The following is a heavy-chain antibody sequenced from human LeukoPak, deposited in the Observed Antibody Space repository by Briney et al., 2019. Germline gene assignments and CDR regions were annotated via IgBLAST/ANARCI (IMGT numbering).Heavy chain of an antibody. CDR1: EFTFNIYG. D-gene: IGHD3-10*01. CDR2: IWYDGNYK. CDR3: ARGAEFGESEYFFDY. Sequence: GGSLRLSCAASEFTFNIYGMRWVRQAPGKGLEWVAIIWYDGNYKYYADSVKGRFTISRDSSKNTLYLQMNSLRAEDTAVYYCARGAEFGESEYFFDYWGQGALVTVSS. J-gene: IGHJ4*02. V-gene: IGHV3-33*01.